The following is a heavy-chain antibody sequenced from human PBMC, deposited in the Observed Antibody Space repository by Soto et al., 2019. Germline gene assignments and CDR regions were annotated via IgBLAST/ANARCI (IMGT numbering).Heavy chain of an antibody. CDR1: GFTFSSYG. V-gene: IGHV3-30*18. D-gene: IGHD2-21*02. J-gene: IGHJ4*02. CDR3: AKALIVVVTGPYDY. CDR2: ISYDGSNK. Sequence: LRLSCAASGFTFSSYGMHWVRQAPGKGLEWVAVISYDGSNKYYADSVKGRFTISRDNSKNTLYLQMNSLRAEDTAVYYCAKALIVVVTGPYDYWAQGTLVTVSS.